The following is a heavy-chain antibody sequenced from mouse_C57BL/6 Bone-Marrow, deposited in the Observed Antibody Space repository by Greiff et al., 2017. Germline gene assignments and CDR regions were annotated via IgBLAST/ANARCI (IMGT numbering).Heavy chain of an antibody. Sequence: DVPLVESGGGLVKPGGSLKLSCAASGFTFSSYAMSWVRQTPDKRLEWVATISDGGSYTYYPDNVKGRFTISRDNATNNLYLQMSHLKSEDTAMYYCARENDYAWFAYWGQGTLVTVSA. J-gene: IGHJ3*01. CDR2: ISDGGSYT. CDR3: ARENDYAWFAY. D-gene: IGHD2-4*01. CDR1: GFTFSSYA. V-gene: IGHV5-4*01.